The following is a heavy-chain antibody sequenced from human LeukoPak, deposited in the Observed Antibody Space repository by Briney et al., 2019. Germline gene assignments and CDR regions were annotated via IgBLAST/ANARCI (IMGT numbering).Heavy chain of an antibody. Sequence: GSLRLSCAASGFTFSSYAMSWVRQAPGKGLEWIGHIYHSGITNYNPSLKSRVTISVDTSKNQFSLKLSSVTAADTAVYYCARAGGYCSGGSCYGWFDPWGQGTLVTVSS. D-gene: IGHD2-15*01. CDR3: ARAGGYCSGGSCYGWFDP. J-gene: IGHJ5*02. CDR1: GFTFSSYA. CDR2: IYHSGIT. V-gene: IGHV4-59*01.